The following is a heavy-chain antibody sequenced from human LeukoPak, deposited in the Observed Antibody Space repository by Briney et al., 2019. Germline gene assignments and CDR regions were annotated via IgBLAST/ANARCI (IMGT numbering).Heavy chain of an antibody. J-gene: IGHJ5*02. Sequence: PSETLSLTCTVSGGSISSSSYYWGWIRQPPGKGLEWIGYIYYSGSTNYNPSLKSRVTISVDTSKNQFSLKLSSVTAADTAVYYCARARGVVAAIDNWFDPWGQGTLVTVSS. D-gene: IGHD2-15*01. CDR1: GGSISSSSYY. V-gene: IGHV4-61*05. CDR3: ARARGVVAAIDNWFDP. CDR2: IYYSGST.